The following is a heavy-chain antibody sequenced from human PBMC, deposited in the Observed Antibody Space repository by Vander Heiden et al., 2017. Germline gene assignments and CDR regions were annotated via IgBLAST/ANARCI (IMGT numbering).Heavy chain of an antibody. J-gene: IGHJ5*02. CDR1: GYTFTDYY. CDR2: VDPEDGET. V-gene: IGHV1-69-2*01. D-gene: IGHD5-18*01. CDR3: ATAAEGYSYGSLNWFDP. Sequence: EVQLVQSGAEVKKPGATVKISCKVSGYTFTDYYMHWVQQAPGKGLEWMGLVDPEDGETIYAEKFQGRVTITADTSTDTAYMELSSLRSEDTAVYYCATAAEGYSYGSLNWFDPWGQGTLVTVSS.